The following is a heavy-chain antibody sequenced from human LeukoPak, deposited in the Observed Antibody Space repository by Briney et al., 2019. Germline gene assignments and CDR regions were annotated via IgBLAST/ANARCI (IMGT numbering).Heavy chain of an antibody. V-gene: IGHV5-51*01. D-gene: IGHD2-2*01. CDR3: ARGGAGYCSSTSCYGVFDY. Sequence: GESLKISCKTSGYNFTSYWIGWVRQMPGKGLEWMGIIYPGDSDTRYSASFEGQVTISADKSNSTAYLQWSSLKASDTAMYYCARGGAGYCSSTSCYGVFDYWGQGTLVTVSS. CDR2: IYPGDSDT. CDR1: GYNFTSYW. J-gene: IGHJ4*02.